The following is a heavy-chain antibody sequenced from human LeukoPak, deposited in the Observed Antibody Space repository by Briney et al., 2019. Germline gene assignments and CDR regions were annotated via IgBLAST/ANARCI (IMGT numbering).Heavy chain of an antibody. CDR3: ARTTEGYCRGRSCYSYYYYMDV. CDR1: GGSISSYY. J-gene: IGHJ6*03. CDR2: IYYSGRT. V-gene: IGHV4-59*01. D-gene: IGHD2-15*01. Sequence: PSETLSLTCTVSGGSISSYYWSWIRQSPGKGLEWIGYIYYSGRTNYNPSLKSRVTISVDTSKNQFSLKLSSVTAGDTAVYYCARTTEGYCRGRSCYSYYYYMDVWGKGTTVTVSS.